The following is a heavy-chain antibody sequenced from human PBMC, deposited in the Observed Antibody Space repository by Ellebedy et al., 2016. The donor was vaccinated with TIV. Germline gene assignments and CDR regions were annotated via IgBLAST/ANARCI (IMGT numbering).Heavy chain of an antibody. D-gene: IGHD3-9*01. CDR1: GFTFSSSG. J-gene: IGHJ6*02. Sequence: GESLKISCAASGFTFSSSGMHWVRQAPGKGLEWVAFERYDGSNKYYPDSVKGRFTISRDNSKNTLYLQQNSQRAEDTAGYYCAKGTHHYDILTGSYYYYYGMDVWGQGATVTVSS. CDR3: AKGTHHYDILTGSYYYYYGMDV. CDR2: ERYDGSNK. V-gene: IGHV3-30*02.